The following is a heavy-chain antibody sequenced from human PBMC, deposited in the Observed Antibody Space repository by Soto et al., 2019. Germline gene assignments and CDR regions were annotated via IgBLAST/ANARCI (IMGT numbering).Heavy chain of an antibody. D-gene: IGHD2-15*01. Sequence: LRLSCTDSPDSQLSFRDHYMDWVSQAPGKRLEWVGRSRNRLNNLSTAYAASVQGRFTISRDESKNTVYLQMHSLKTDDTAVYYCSRVVPSAKSPDYWGQGTLVTVSS. J-gene: IGHJ4*02. CDR2: SRNRLNNLST. CDR1: PDSQLSFRDHY. CDR3: SRVVPSAKSPDY. V-gene: IGHV3-72*01.